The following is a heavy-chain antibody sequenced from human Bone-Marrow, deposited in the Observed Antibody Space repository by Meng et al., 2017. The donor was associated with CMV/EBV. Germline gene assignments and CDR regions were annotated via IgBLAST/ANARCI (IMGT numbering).Heavy chain of an antibody. CDR1: GFTFSSYA. D-gene: IGHD3-22*01. V-gene: IGHV3-23*01. CDR3: AKDLPTSAYYDSSGYGGLFDY. Sequence: GGSLRLSCAASGFTFSSYAMSWVRQAPGKVLEWVSAISGSGGRTYYADSVKGRFTISRDNSKNTLYLQMNSLRAEDTAVDYCAKDLPTSAYYDSSGYGGLFDYWGQATLVTVSS. J-gene: IGHJ4*02. CDR2: ISGSGGRT.